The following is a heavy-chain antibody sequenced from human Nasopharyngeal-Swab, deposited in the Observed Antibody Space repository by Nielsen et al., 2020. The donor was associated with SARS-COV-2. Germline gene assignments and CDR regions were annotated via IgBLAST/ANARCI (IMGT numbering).Heavy chain of an antibody. Sequence: ASVKVSCKASGYTFTSYYMHWVRQAPGQGLEWMGIINPSGGSTSYAQKFQGRVTMTRDTSTSTVYMELSSLRSEDTAVYYCAFTHDYGDYTRTFDYWGQGTLVTVSS. V-gene: IGHV1-46*01. CDR3: AFTHDYGDYTRTFDY. J-gene: IGHJ4*02. CDR2: INPSGGST. CDR1: GYTFTSYY. D-gene: IGHD4-17*01.